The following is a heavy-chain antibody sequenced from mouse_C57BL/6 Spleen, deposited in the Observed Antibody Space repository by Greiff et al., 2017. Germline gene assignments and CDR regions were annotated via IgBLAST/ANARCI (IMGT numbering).Heavy chain of an antibody. Sequence: VQLQQSGAELVKPGASVKLSCTASGFNIKDYYMHWVKQRTEQGLEWIGRIDPEDGETKYAPIFQGKDTITADTSSNTAYLQLSSLTSEDTAVYYCARSDFITTVVPCYWGQGTTLTVSS. D-gene: IGHD1-1*01. CDR2: IDPEDGET. V-gene: IGHV14-2*01. J-gene: IGHJ2*01. CDR1: GFNIKDYY. CDR3: ARSDFITTVVPCY.